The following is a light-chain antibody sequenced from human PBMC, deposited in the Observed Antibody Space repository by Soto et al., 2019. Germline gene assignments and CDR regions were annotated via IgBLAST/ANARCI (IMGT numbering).Light chain of an antibody. CDR1: QIFSNNY. CDR2: SAS. Sequence: MEMTXXPSTLSAAXGDXVXXXCRASQIFSNNYLAWYQQKPGQAPRLLIYSASNRATGIPDRFSGSGSGTDFTLTISRLETEDFAVYYCHQYGSSGAVGQGTKVDI. CDR3: HQYGSSGA. J-gene: IGKJ1*01. V-gene: IGKV3-20*01.